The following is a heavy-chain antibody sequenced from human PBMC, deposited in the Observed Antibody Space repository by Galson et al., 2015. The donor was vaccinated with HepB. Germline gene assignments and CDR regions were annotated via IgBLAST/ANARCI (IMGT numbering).Heavy chain of an antibody. CDR2: INPSGGST. D-gene: IGHD3-10*01. J-gene: IGHJ1*01. Sequence: VRQAPGQGLEWMGIINPSGGSTSYAQKFQGRVTMTRDTSTSTVYMELSSLRSEDTAVYYCARGDVTMVRGVPGYFQHWGQGTLVTVSS. V-gene: IGHV1-46*01. CDR3: ARGDVTMVRGVPGYFQH.